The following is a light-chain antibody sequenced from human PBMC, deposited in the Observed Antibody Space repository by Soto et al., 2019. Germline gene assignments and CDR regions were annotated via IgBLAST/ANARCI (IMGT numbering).Light chain of an antibody. J-gene: IGKJ2*01. CDR2: DAS. CDR3: QQRSNWPPYT. Sequence: EIVLTQSPATLSLSPGERATLSCRASQNVSSYLAWCQQKPGQAPRLLIYDASNRATGIPARFSGSGSGTDFTLTISSLEPEDFAVYYCQQRSNWPPYTFGQGTKLEIK. V-gene: IGKV3-11*01. CDR1: QNVSSY.